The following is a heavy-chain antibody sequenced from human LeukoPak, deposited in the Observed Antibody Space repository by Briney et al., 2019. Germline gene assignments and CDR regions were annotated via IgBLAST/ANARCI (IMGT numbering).Heavy chain of an antibody. CDR3: AKDNSGDYDSSGYYQYFDY. CDR1: GFTFSSYA. Sequence: PGGSMRLSSPVYGFTFSSYAMSWVRQAPGEGLEWVAAIHKGGGSTNYADSGKGRFTISIDNSTNTLYLQMNNLRAEDTAVYYCAKDNSGDYDSSGYYQYFDYWGQGALVTVSS. V-gene: IGHV3-23*01. CDR2: IHKGGGST. J-gene: IGHJ4*02. D-gene: IGHD3-22*01.